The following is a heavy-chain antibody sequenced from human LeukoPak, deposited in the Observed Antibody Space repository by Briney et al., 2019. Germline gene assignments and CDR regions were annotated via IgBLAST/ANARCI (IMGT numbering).Heavy chain of an antibody. Sequence: GASVKVSCKASGYTFTSYGISWVRQAPGQGLEWMGWISAYNGNTNYAQKLQGRVTMTTDTSTSTAYMELRSLRSDDTAVYYCARDVSRTTPWELKGPDYWGQGTLVTVSS. CDR2: ISAYNGNT. D-gene: IGHD1-26*01. CDR1: GYTFTSYG. CDR3: ARDVSRTTPWELKGPDY. J-gene: IGHJ4*02. V-gene: IGHV1-18*01.